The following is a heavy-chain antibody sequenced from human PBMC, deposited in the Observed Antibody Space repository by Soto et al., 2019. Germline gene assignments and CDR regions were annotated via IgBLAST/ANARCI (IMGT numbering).Heavy chain of an antibody. Sequence: GGSLRLSCVASGFTFSSYAMHWVRQAPGKGLEWVAVISYDGSNKYYADSVKGRFTISRDNSKNTLYLQMNSLRAEDTAVYYSARDKESGVGTTSYYYYGMDVWGQGTTVTSP. CDR2: ISYDGSNK. J-gene: IGHJ6*02. D-gene: IGHD4-4*01. V-gene: IGHV3-30-3*01. CDR1: GFTFSSYA. CDR3: ARDKESGVGTTSYYYYGMDV.